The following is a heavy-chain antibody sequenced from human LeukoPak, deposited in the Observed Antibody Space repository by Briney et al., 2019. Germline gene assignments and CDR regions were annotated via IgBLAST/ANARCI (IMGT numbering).Heavy chain of an antibody. V-gene: IGHV4-30-4*01. CDR3: ARDQERDILTGYSDY. CDR1: GGSISSGDYY. J-gene: IGHJ4*02. Sequence: SETLSLTCTVSGGSISSGDYYWSWIRQPPGKGLEWIGYIYYSGSTYYNPSLKSRVTISVDTSKNQFSLKLSSVTAADTAVYYCARDQERDILTGYSDYWGQGTLVTVSS. CDR2: IYYSGST. D-gene: IGHD3-9*01.